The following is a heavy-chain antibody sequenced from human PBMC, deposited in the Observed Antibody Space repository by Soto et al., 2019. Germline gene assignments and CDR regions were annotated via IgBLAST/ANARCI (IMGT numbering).Heavy chain of an antibody. CDR2: IYPTDSDT. J-gene: IGHJ3*01. D-gene: IGHD1-20*01. CDR3: ARLITGTAGNAFDF. V-gene: IGHV5-51*01. CDR1: GYTFSHYW. Sequence: ESVKISFPASGYTFSHYWIGWVRQTPGKGLEWMGVIYPTDSDTRYSPSFQGQVTISVDKSLSTAHLQWSNLKASDTAIYYCARLITGTAGNAFDFWGQGTVVTVSS.